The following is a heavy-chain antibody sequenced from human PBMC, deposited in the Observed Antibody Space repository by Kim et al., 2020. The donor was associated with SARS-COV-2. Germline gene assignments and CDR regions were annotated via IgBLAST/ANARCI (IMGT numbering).Heavy chain of an antibody. J-gene: IGHJ4*02. CDR1: GYTFSNYA. D-gene: IGHD3-3*01. CDR2: IRADNGNT. CDR3: TRGGSAPGPDPPFAY. Sequence: ASVKVSCKATGYTFSNYAIHWMRQVPGQRLEWMGWIRADNGNTKYSEDFQGRVSITRDTSATTAYMELSSLTSEDTALYYCTRGGSAPGPDPPFAYWGQGTRVTVSS. V-gene: IGHV1-3*01.